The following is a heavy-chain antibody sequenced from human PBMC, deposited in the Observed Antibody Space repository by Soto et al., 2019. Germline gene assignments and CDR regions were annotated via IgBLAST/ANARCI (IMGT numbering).Heavy chain of an antibody. CDR2: IYYSGST. D-gene: IGHD7-27*01. CDR3: VGNPNWDFYFDY. CDR1: GGSISSSSYY. Sequence: QSQTLSLTCTVSGGSISSSSYYWGWIRQPPGKGLEWIGSIYYSGSTYYNPSLKSRVTISVDTSKNQFSLKLSSVTAADTAVYYCVGNPNWDFYFDYWGQGTLVTVSS. J-gene: IGHJ4*02. V-gene: IGHV4-39*07.